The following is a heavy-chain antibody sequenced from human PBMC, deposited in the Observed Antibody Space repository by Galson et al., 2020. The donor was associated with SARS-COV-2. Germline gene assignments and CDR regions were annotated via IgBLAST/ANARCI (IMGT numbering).Heavy chain of an antibody. CDR2: IYNTGSA. Sequence: QWYQREMETSETLSLTCIVSGDSISSGGYYWSWIRQQGRGLEWIGYIYNTGSAYYNPPLQSRVTISVDTSKNQFSLKLNSVTAADTAVYFCARGSGNYYDGSAYLNWGQGTHVTVSS. J-gene: IGHJ1*01. CDR3: ARGSGNYYDGSAYLN. V-gene: IGHV4-31*03. D-gene: IGHD3-22*01. CDR1: GDSISSGGYY.